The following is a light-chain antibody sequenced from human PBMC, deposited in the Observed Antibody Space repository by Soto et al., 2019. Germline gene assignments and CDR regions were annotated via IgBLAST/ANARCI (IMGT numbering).Light chain of an antibody. V-gene: IGKV3-11*01. CDR1: QSVSSY. CDR3: QQRNNWQS. Sequence: EIVLTQSPATLSLSPGERATLSCRASQSVSSYLAWYPQKPGQAPRLLIYDASNRATGIPARFSGSGSGTDFPLTISSLEPEDFAVYYCQQRNNWQSFGQGTILEIK. CDR2: DAS. J-gene: IGKJ2*03.